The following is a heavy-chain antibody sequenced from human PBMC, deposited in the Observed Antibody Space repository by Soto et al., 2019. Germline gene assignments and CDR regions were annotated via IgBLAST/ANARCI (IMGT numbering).Heavy chain of an antibody. Sequence: QVQLVESGGGVVQPGRSLRLSCAASGFTFSSYGMHWVRQAPGKGLEWVAVIWYDGSNKYYADSVKGRFTISRDNSKNTLYLQMNSLRAEDTAVYYCARDPLLRVLGHRYYFDYWGQGTLVTVSS. CDR3: ARDPLLRVLGHRYYFDY. D-gene: IGHD7-27*01. J-gene: IGHJ4*02. V-gene: IGHV3-33*01. CDR1: GFTFSSYG. CDR2: IWYDGSNK.